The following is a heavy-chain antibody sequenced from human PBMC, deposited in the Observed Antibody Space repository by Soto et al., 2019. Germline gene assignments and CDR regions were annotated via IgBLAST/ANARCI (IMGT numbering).Heavy chain of an antibody. Sequence: EVQVLESGGGLVQPGGSLRLSCAASGFTFSNFAMSWVRHAPGKGLEWVSEISGSTGSTYYADSVKGRFTISRDNSKNTLHLQMNSLRAEDTAVCYCAKDTSSSPYYMDVWGKGTTVTVSS. CDR3: AKDTSSSPYYMDV. D-gene: IGHD2-2*01. V-gene: IGHV3-23*01. CDR2: ISGSTGST. J-gene: IGHJ6*03. CDR1: GFTFSNFA.